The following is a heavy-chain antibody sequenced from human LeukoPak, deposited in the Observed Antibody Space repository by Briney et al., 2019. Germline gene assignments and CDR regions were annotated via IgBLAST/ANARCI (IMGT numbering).Heavy chain of an antibody. D-gene: IGHD4-17*01. V-gene: IGHV4-59*01. CDR1: GGSISSYY. Sequence: SETLSLTCTVSGGSISSYYWNWIRQPPGKGLEWIGYIYSSGSTNYNPSLKSRVTISLDTSKYQFSLELTSVTAADTAVYYCARAVTKNWFDLWGQGTLVPVSS. CDR2: IYSSGST. J-gene: IGHJ5*02. CDR3: ARAVTKNWFDL.